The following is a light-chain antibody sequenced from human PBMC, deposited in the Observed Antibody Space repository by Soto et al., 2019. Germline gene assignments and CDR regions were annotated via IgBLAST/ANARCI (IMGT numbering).Light chain of an antibody. CDR3: SSYTSSNTLEV. CDR2: DVN. Sequence: QSALTQPASVSGSPGQSITVSCSGISSDFGVSNYVSWYQQHPGKAPRLIIFDVNNRPAGVSPRFSGSKSGDTASLTISGLQTEDEAHYYCSSYTSSNTLEVFGSGTKGTVL. CDR1: SSDFGVSNY. V-gene: IGLV2-14*03. J-gene: IGLJ1*01.